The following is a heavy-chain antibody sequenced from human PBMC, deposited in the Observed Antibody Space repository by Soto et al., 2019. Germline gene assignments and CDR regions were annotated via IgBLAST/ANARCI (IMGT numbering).Heavy chain of an antibody. V-gene: IGHV1-69*13. Sequence: ASVKVSCKASGGTFSSYAISWVRQAPGQGLEWMGGIIPIFGTANYAQKFQGRVTITADESTSTADMELSSLRSEDTAVYYCASAIVRERLLVWALYYSVMVAWGQGTTVT. CDR2: IIPIFGTA. D-gene: IGHD3-10*01. CDR1: GGTFSSYA. CDR3: ASAIVRERLLVWALYYSVMVA. J-gene: IGHJ6*02.